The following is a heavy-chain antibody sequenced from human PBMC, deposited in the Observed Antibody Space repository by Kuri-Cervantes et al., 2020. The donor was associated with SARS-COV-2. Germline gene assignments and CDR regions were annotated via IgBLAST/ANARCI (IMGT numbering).Heavy chain of an antibody. Sequence: SETLSLTCAVSGGSISSSNWWSWVRQPPGKGLEWIGEIYHSGSTNYNPSLKSRVTISVDKSKNQFSLKLSSVTAADTAVYYCARSTGIVVVPAAIWDYFDYRGQGTLVTVSS. CDR1: GGSISSSNW. V-gene: IGHV4-4*02. CDR2: IYHSGST. CDR3: ARSTGIVVVPAAIWDYFDY. D-gene: IGHD2-2*01. J-gene: IGHJ4*02.